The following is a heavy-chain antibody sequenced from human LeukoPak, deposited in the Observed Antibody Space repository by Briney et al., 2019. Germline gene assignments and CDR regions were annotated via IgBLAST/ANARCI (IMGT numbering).Heavy chain of an antibody. J-gene: IGHJ4*02. CDR1: GFAFSSYS. V-gene: IGHV3-48*02. CDR3: ARAVRQWLPTQGMNY. Sequence: PGGSLRLSCAASGFAFSSYSMNWVRQAPGKGLEWVSYISSSSSTIYYADSVKGRFTISRDNAKNSLYLQMNSLRDEDTAVYYCARAVRQWLPTQGMNYWGQGTLVTVSS. D-gene: IGHD6-19*01. CDR2: ISSSSSTI.